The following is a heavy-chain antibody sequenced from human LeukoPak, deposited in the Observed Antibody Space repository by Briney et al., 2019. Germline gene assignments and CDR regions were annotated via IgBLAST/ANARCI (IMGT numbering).Heavy chain of an antibody. J-gene: IGHJ3*02. Sequence: GESLKISCRGSRYSFTSYWIVWVRQMPGKGLEWMGIIYPGDSDTRYSPSFQGQVTISADKSISTAYLQWSSLKASDTAMYYCARRGETTRGAFDIWGQGTMVIVSS. CDR1: RYSFTSYW. CDR2: IYPGDSDT. V-gene: IGHV5-51*01. D-gene: IGHD1-1*01. CDR3: ARRGETTRGAFDI.